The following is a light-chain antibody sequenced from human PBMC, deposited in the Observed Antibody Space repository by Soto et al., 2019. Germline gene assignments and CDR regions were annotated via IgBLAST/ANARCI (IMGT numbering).Light chain of an antibody. CDR3: QQRSSWPPS. CDR2: DAS. V-gene: IGKV3-11*01. CDR1: QSVSSY. J-gene: IGKJ4*01. Sequence: EIVLTQSPATLSLSPGERATLSCRASQSVSSYLAWYQQKPGQAPRLLIYDASNRATGIPARFSGSGSGTDFTLTISSLEPKDFAVYYCQQRSSWPPSFGGGTKVEIK.